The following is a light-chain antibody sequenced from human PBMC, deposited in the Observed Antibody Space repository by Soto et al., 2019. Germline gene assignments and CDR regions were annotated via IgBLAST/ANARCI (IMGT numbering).Light chain of an antibody. CDR1: SSNIGSNT. Sequence: QSVLTQPPSASGTPGQWVSISCSGSSSNIGSNTVSWYQQLPGTAPKLLIYTNNQRPSGVPDRFSGSKSGTSASLAISGLQSEDESDYYCAAWDDILTGLDVGSGTKVTVL. J-gene: IGLJ1*01. V-gene: IGLV1-44*01. CDR3: AAWDDILTGLD. CDR2: TNN.